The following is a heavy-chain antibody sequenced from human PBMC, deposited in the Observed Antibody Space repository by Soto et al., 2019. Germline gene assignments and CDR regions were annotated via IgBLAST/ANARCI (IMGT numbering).Heavy chain of an antibody. CDR1: GGTFSSYA. CDR3: ARGAAMAHFDY. D-gene: IGHD5-18*01. Sequence: QVQLVQSGAEVKKPGSSVKVSCKASGGTFSSYAISWVRQAPGQGLAWMGGIIPIFGTANYAQKFQGRVAITAEDSTCTDYRELSSVRSEDTAVYYCARGAAMAHFDYWGQGTLVTVSS. J-gene: IGHJ4*02. CDR2: IIPIFGTA. V-gene: IGHV1-69*01.